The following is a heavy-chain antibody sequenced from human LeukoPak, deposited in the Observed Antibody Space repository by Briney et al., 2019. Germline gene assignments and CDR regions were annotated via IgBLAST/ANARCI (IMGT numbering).Heavy chain of an antibody. V-gene: IGHV3-48*01. CDR3: ATIYGDYGY. J-gene: IGHJ4*02. Sequence: PGGSLRLSCAASGFTFNNYNMNWGRQAPGGGLEWVSYISISSSAMYYADSVKGRFAISRDNVKNSLFLQMSSLRAEDTAVYYCATIYGDYGYWGQGTLVTVSS. D-gene: IGHD4-17*01. CDR2: ISISSSAM. CDR1: GFTFNNYN.